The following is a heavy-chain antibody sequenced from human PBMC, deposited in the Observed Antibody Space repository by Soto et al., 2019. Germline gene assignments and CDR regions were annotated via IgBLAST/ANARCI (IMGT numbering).Heavy chain of an antibody. J-gene: IGHJ3*02. CDR2: IGRTGTTK. CDR1: GFTFSDYY. Sequence: GGSLRLSCAASGFTFSDYYMNWVRQAPGKGLEWISYIGRTGTTKYYADSVKGRFSIFRDNAKNSVSLQMNSLRADDTAVYYCTRKRVTSISTFGFDIWGQGTMVTVSS. D-gene: IGHD4-17*01. V-gene: IGHV3-11*01. CDR3: TRKRVTSISTFGFDI.